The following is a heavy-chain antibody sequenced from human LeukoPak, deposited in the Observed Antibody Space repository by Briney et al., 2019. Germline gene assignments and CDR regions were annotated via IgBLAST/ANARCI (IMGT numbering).Heavy chain of an antibody. D-gene: IGHD1-26*01. V-gene: IGHV4-38-2*02. CDR1: GYPIGLDYY. CDR2: IYHSGST. J-gene: IGHJ6*03. CDR3: ARVVHEGATTPQRGYYYMDV. Sequence: PSETLSLTCKVSGYPIGLDYYWGWIRQPPGKGLEWIGSIYHSGSTYYNPSLKSRVTISVDTSKNQFSLKLSSVTAADTAVYYCARVVHEGATTPQRGYYYMDVWGKGTTVTVSS.